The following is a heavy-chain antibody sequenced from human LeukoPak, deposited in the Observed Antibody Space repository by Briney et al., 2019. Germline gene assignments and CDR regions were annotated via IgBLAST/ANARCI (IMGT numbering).Heavy chain of an antibody. J-gene: IGHJ4*02. Sequence: GGSLRLSCTASGFTFGDYALSWVRQAPGKGLEWVGFIRRKAYGGTTEYVASVKGRFTISRDDSKSIAYLEMNSLKTEDTAVYYCTLDNGRYYYDSSGYLGLDFWGQGTLVTVSS. CDR1: GFTFGDYA. D-gene: IGHD3-22*01. V-gene: IGHV3-49*04. CDR3: TLDNGRYYYDSSGYLGLDF. CDR2: IRRKAYGGTT.